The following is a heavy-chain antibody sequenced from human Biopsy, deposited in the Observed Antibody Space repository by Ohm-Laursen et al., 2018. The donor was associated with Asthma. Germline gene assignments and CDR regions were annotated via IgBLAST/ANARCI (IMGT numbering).Heavy chain of an antibody. Sequence: SVKVSCNAPGGTFSNFAISWVRQAPGQGFEWLGGIMTVFGTTNYAQKFQGRVTITADESTGTAYMEVTSLRSEDTAIYYCARCQVGYSSGWSLLLKKIYYSGMDVWGQGTAVTVSS. CDR1: GGTFSNFA. J-gene: IGHJ6*02. CDR2: IMTVFGTT. D-gene: IGHD6-19*01. CDR3: ARCQVGYSSGWSLLLKKIYYSGMDV. V-gene: IGHV1-69*13.